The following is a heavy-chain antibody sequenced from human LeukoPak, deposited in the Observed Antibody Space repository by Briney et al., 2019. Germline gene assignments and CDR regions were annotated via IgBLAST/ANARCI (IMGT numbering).Heavy chain of an antibody. CDR1: GGSISTYY. J-gene: IGHJ4*02. CDR3: ARDLTGTTSV. Sequence: ETLSLTCTVSGGSISTYYWSWVRQAPGKGLEYVSAISSNGGSTYYANSVKGRFTISRDSSKNTLYLQMGSLRAEDMAVYYCARDLTGTTSVWGQGTLVTVSS. CDR2: ISSNGGST. D-gene: IGHD1-20*01. V-gene: IGHV3-64*01.